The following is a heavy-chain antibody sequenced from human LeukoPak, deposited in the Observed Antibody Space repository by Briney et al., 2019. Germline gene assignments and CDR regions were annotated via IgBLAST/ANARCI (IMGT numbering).Heavy chain of an antibody. V-gene: IGHV4-4*07. J-gene: IGHJ4*02. CDR3: ARGVSDEGIAAAGRGYYFDY. CDR1: GGSISSYY. CDR2: IYTSGST. D-gene: IGHD6-13*01. Sequence: SETLSLTCTVSGGSISSYYWSWIRQPAGKGLEWIGRIYTSGSTNYNPSLKSRVTMSVDTSKNQFSLKLSSVTAADTAVYYCARGVSDEGIAAAGRGYYFDYWGQGTLVTVSS.